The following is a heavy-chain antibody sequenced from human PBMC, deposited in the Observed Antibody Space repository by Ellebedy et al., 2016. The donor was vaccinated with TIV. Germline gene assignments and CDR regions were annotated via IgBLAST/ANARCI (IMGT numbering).Heavy chain of an antibody. V-gene: IGHV5-51*01. Sequence: GESLKISCQTSGYNFTTYWIGWVRQMPGKGLEWMGSIFPADSDTRYSPSFEGQVTITADKSTRTAYLQWSSLRASDTGIYYCARRGPVSLTPMDLGWGYWGQGTLVAVSS. J-gene: IGHJ4*02. CDR3: ARRGPVSLTPMDLGWGY. D-gene: IGHD5-18*01. CDR1: GYNFTTYW. CDR2: IFPADSDT.